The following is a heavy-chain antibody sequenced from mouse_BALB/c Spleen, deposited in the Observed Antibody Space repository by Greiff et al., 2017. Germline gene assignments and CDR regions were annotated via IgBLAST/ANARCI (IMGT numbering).Heavy chain of an antibody. CDR3: ATGDFYAMDY. CDR1: GFTFSSFG. CDR2: ISSGSSTI. Sequence: EVMLVESGGGLVQPGGSRKLSCAASGFTFSSFGMHWVRHAPEKGLEWVAYISSGSSTIYYADTVKGRFTISRDNPKNTLFLQMTSLRSEDTAMYYCATGDFYAMDYWGQGTSVTVSS. V-gene: IGHV5-17*02. J-gene: IGHJ4*01.